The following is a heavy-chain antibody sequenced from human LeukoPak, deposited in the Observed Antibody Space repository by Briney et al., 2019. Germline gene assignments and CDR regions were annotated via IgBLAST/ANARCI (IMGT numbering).Heavy chain of an antibody. J-gene: IGHJ4*02. CDR1: GGSFSGYY. V-gene: IGHV4-34*01. CDR3: AGNYYGSGSYYSEDRY. D-gene: IGHD3-10*01. CDR2: INHSGST. Sequence: SETLSLTCAVYGGSFSGYYWSWIRQPPGKGLEWIGEINHSGSTNYNPSLKSRVTISVDTSKKQFSLKLSSVTAADTAVYYCAGNYYGSGSYYSEDRYWGQGTLVTVSS.